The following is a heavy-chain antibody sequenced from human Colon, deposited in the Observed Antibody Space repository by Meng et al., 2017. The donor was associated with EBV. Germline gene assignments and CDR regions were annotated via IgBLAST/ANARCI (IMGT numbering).Heavy chain of an antibody. CDR3: ARGEPVPGHFLKS. CDR2: INHSGNT. D-gene: IGHD6-19*01. Sequence: QLQQQHWGARLLNPPETLSPPCSVSGGSLSGYYWSLIRQPPGKGLEWIGEINHSGNTNYNPSLKSRVTISIDTSKNQFSLKLSSVTDADTAVYFCARGEPVPGHFLKSWGQGTPVTVSS. V-gene: IGHV4-34*01. J-gene: IGHJ5*02. CDR1: GGSLSGYY.